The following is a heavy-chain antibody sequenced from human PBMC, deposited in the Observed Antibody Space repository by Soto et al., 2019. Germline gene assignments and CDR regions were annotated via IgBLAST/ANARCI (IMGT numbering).Heavy chain of an antibody. V-gene: IGHV1-24*01. CDR1: GYTLTELS. Sequence: GASVKVSSKVSGYTLTELSMHWVRQAPGKGLEWMGGFDPEDGETIYAQKFQGRVTMTEDTSTDTAYMELSSLRSEDTAVYYCATVPRGRLLGGFDPWGQGTLVTVSS. CDR3: ATVPRGRLLGGFDP. D-gene: IGHD3-16*01. J-gene: IGHJ5*02. CDR2: FDPEDGET.